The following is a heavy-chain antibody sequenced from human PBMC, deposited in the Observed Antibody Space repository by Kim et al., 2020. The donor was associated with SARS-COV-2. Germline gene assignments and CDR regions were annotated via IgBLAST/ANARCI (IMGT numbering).Heavy chain of an antibody. CDR3: ARELFAYGDPFSAFDI. Sequence: SVKVSCKASGGTFSSYAISWVRQAPGQGLEWMGGIIPIFGTANYAQKFQGRVTITADESTSTAYMELCSLRPEDTAVYYCARELFAYGDPFSAFDIWGQGTMVTVSS. J-gene: IGHJ3*02. D-gene: IGHD4-17*01. V-gene: IGHV1-69*13. CDR2: IIPIFGTA. CDR1: GGTFSSYA.